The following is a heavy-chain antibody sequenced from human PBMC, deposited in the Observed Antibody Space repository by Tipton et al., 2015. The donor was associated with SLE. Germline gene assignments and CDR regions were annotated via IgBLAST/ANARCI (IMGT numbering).Heavy chain of an antibody. CDR2: LYYGGST. V-gene: IGHV4-59*01. D-gene: IGHD6-19*01. Sequence: LRLSCTVSGGSISSYYWSWIRQPPGKGLEWIGYLYYGGSTNYNPSLKSRVTISMDTSRNQFSLKLRSVTAADTAVYYCARKSWYSSGWYDYWGQGTLVTVSS. J-gene: IGHJ4*02. CDR3: ARKSWYSSGWYDY. CDR1: GGSISSYY.